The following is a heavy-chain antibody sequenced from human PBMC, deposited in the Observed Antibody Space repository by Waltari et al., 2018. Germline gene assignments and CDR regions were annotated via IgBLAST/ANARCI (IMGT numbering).Heavy chain of an antibody. D-gene: IGHD6-13*01. J-gene: IGHJ4*02. CDR1: GFTFSSYA. CDR3: AKDSSSWFTYFDY. V-gene: IGHV3-23*01. Sequence: EVQLLESGGGLVQPGGSLRLSCAASGFTFSSYAMSWVRQAPGKGLECVSGISGSGGSTYYADSVKGRFTISRDNSKNTLYLQMNSLRAEDTAVYYCAKDSSSWFTYFDYWGQGTLVTVSS. CDR2: ISGSGGST.